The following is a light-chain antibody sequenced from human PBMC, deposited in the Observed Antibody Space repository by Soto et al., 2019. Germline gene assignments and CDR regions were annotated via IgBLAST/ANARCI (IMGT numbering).Light chain of an antibody. V-gene: IGKV3-20*01. CDR1: QTISSSF. Sequence: EIVLTQSPGTLSLSPGERATLSCRASQTISSSFLAWYQQKPGQAPRLLIYRASRRAPGIPDRFSGSGSWTDFTLTIIRLEPDDFAVYYCHQFGSSPLDTFGPGTKVEIK. CDR3: HQFGSSPLDT. J-gene: IGKJ3*01. CDR2: RAS.